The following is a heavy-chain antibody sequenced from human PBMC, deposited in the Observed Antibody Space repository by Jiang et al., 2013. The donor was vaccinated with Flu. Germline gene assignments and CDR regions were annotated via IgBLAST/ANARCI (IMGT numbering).Heavy chain of an antibody. CDR2: IYPGDSET. J-gene: IGHJ3*02. CDR3: ARRARFFGDVQSAFDI. V-gene: IGHV5-51*01. D-gene: IGHD3-3*01. Sequence: KGSGYSFTDYWIGWVRQMPGQGLECMAIIYPGDSETTYSPSFQGQVTVSADRSINTAYLQWSSLTASDSAMYYCARRARFFGDVQSAFDIWGRGTMVTVSS. CDR1: GYSFTDYW.